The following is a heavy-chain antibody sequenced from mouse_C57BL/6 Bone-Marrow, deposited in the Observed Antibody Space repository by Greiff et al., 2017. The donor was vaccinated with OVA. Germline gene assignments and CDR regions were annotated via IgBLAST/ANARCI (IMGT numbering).Heavy chain of an antibody. CDR3: ARTHYGYDVRY. D-gene: IGHD2-2*01. Sequence: QVQLQQSGAELARPGASVKLSCKASGYTFTSYGISWVKQRTGQGLEWIGEIYPRSGNTYYNEKFKGKATLTADKSSSTAYMELRSLTSEDSAVYFCARTHYGYDVRYWGQGTTLTVSS. CDR1: GYTFTSYG. V-gene: IGHV1-81*01. CDR2: IYPRSGNT. J-gene: IGHJ2*01.